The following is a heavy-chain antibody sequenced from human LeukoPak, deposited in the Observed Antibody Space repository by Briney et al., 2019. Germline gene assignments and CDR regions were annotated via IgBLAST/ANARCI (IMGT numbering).Heavy chain of an antibody. CDR2: IYHSGST. CDR1: GGSISSGGYY. J-gene: IGHJ3*02. Sequence: SETLSLTCTVSGGSISSGGYYWSWIRQPPGKGLEWIGYIYHSGSTYYNPSLKGRVTISVDRSKNQFSLKLSSVTAADTAVYYCARAPWYNEWEGDAFDIWGQGTMVTVSS. CDR3: ARAPWYNEWEGDAFDI. D-gene: IGHD1-1*01. V-gene: IGHV4-30-2*01.